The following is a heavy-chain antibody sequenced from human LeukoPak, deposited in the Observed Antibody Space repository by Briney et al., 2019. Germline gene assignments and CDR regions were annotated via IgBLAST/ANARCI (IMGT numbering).Heavy chain of an antibody. V-gene: IGHV1-18*01. CDR2: ISAYNGNT. J-gene: IGHJ3*02. CDR1: GYTFINHD. D-gene: IGHD4-17*01. CDR3: ARDRASTGIDAFDI. Sequence: ASVKVSCMGSGYTFINHDIDWVRQDAGQGLEWMGWISAYNGNTNYAQKLQGRVTMTTDTSTSTAYMELRSLRSDDTAVYYCARDRASTGIDAFDIWGQGTMVTVSS.